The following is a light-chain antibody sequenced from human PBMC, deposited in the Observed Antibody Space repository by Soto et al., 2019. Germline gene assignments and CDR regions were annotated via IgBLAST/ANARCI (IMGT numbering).Light chain of an antibody. V-gene: IGLV2-14*03. CDR3: GSYTTTNTVV. J-gene: IGLJ2*01. Sequence: QSALTQPASVSASPGQSITISCSGTSSDVGAYNHVSWYQQHPGKVPKVLIFDVSIRPSGISNRFSGSKSGTTASLTISGLEAGDEADYSCGSYTTTNTVVFGGGTKLTVL. CDR1: SSDVGAYNH. CDR2: DVS.